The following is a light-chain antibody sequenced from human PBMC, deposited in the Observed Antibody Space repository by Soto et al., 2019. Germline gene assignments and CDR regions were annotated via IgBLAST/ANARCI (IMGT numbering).Light chain of an antibody. Sequence: DTQMTQSPSTLSASVGDRVTITCRASQSISSWLAWYQQKPGKAPKLLIYDASSLESGVPSRFSGSGSGTDFTLTISCLQSEDFATYYCQQYYSFPQTFGQGTKVDIK. CDR2: DAS. V-gene: IGKV1-5*01. CDR3: QQYYSFPQT. CDR1: QSISSW. J-gene: IGKJ1*01.